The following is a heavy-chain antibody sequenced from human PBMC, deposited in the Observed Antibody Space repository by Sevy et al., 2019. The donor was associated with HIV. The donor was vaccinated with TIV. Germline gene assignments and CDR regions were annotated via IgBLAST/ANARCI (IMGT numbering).Heavy chain of an antibody. D-gene: IGHD2-2*01. CDR1: GDSVSSNGAT. CDR3: ARAASTWYGVQRQFDY. Sequence: SQTLSLTCGISGDSVSSNGATWNWIRQSPSRGLEWLGRAYYRSKWYYDYAVSVKSRMTINPETSKNQFSLQLNSVTPEDTAVYYCARAASTWYGVQRQFDYWGQGTLVTVSS. V-gene: IGHV6-1*01. J-gene: IGHJ4*02. CDR2: AYYRSKWYY.